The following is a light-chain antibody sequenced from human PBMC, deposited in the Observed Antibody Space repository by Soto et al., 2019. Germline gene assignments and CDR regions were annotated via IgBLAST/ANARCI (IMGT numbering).Light chain of an antibody. Sequence: EIVMTQYPATLSVSQGERATLSCRASQSVSSNLAWYQQKPGQAPRLLIYGASTRATGIPARFSGSGSGTEFTLTISSLQSEDFAVYYCQQYNNWPPWTLGQGTKVDSK. CDR1: QSVSSN. J-gene: IGKJ1*01. V-gene: IGKV3-15*01. CDR3: QQYNNWPPWT. CDR2: GAS.